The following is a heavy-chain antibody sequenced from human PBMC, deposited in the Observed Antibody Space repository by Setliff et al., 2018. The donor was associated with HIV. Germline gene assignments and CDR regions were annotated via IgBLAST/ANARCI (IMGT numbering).Heavy chain of an antibody. J-gene: IGHJ6*03. CDR1: GFTFSRYS. Sequence: GGSLRLSCAASGFTFSRYSMNWVRQAPGKGLEWGSSISSISSYIYYADSGKGRFTIPRDNAKNSLYLQMNSLRAEATAVYYCARVDGSSSWFYYYYYYMDIWGKGTTVTVSS. V-gene: IGHV3-21*04. CDR3: ARVDGSSSWFYYYYYYMDI. CDR2: ISSISSYI. D-gene: IGHD6-13*01.